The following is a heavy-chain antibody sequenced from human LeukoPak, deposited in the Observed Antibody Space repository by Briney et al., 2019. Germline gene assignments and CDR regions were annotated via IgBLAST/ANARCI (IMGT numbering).Heavy chain of an antibody. Sequence: GGSLRLSCAASGFTVSSNYMNWVRQAPGKGLEWVSVIYSGGSTYYADSVKGRFTISRDNAKNSLYLQMNSLRAEDTAVYYCARDGYNSYWGQGTLVTVSS. CDR2: IYSGGST. CDR3: ARDGYNSY. V-gene: IGHV3-53*01. J-gene: IGHJ4*02. CDR1: GFTVSSNY. D-gene: IGHD5-24*01.